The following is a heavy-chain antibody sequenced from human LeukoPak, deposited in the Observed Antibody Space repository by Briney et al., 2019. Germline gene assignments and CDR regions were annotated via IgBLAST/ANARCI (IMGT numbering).Heavy chain of an antibody. CDR2: IYHSGST. D-gene: IGHD4-17*01. J-gene: IGHJ4*02. CDR3: AREDYGDSAIDY. CDR1: GGSISSSNW. V-gene: IGHV4-4*02. Sequence: PSETLSLTCAVSGGSISSSNWWSWVRQPPGKGLEWVGEIYHSGSTNYNPSLKSRATISVDKSKNQFSLKLSSVTAADTAVYYCAREDYGDSAIDYWGQGTLVTVSS.